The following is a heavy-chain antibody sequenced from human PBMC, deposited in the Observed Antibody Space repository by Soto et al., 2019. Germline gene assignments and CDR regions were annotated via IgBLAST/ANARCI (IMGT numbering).Heavy chain of an antibody. CDR3: ARGGIVAVPAALSSYDDYTTYRFDS. CDR2: IIPMFAAT. J-gene: IGHJ4*02. Sequence: QVQLAQSGAEVRKPGSSVKVSCRASGGSFSDFAFSWVRQAPGQGLEWMGGIIPMFAATTYAQRFQGRVTITADASTRTVYLALNSLTSDDSAVYYCARGGIVAVPAALSSYDDYTTYRFDSWGQGTLVSVSS. V-gene: IGHV1-69*01. D-gene: IGHD2-15*01. CDR1: GGSFSDFA.